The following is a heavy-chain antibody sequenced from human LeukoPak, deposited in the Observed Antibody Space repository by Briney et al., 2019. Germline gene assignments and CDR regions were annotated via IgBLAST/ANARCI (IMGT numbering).Heavy chain of an antibody. Sequence: TGGSLRLSCAASGFSFTNYWMSWVRQAPGMGLEWVAIINQDGSERYYVDSVKGRFTVSRDSAKNSLYVQMNSLRVEDTAVYYCARDKITGASTNDYWGQGTLVTVSS. CDR2: INQDGSER. D-gene: IGHD1-14*01. J-gene: IGHJ4*02. CDR3: ARDKITGASTNDY. V-gene: IGHV3-7*01. CDR1: GFSFTNYW.